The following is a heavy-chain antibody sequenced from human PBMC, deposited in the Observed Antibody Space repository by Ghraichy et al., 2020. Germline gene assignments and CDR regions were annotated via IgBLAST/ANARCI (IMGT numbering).Heavy chain of an antibody. D-gene: IGHD2-8*01. CDR1: GDSVSSDTYY. CDR2: IYNSGST. Sequence: SETLSLTCTVSGDSVSSDTYYWSWIRQSPGKGLEWIGYIYNSGSTNYNFSLKSRVTISVDTSKNQFSLKLSAATDADTAVYFCARGSVYCTDGICFGKRPTLDYWGPGTLVTVSS. CDR3: ARGSVYCTDGICFGKRPTLDY. J-gene: IGHJ4*02. V-gene: IGHV4-61*01.